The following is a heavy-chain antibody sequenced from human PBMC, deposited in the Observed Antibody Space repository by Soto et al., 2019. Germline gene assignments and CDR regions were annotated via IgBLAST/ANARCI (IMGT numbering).Heavy chain of an antibody. CDR3: AHAGDYDLLSFDH. D-gene: IGHD4-17*01. CDR2: IYWDDDQ. V-gene: IGHV2-5*02. Sequence: SGPTAGEPAQTLTLTCAFSGFSLTTTSMGVAWIRQPPGKALEWLALIYWDDDQRYSPSLKDRLTIPKDTSRSRVVLTISNMNPEGTGTYFCAHAGDYDLLSFDHWGPGTLVTVSS. CDR1: GFSLTTTSMG. J-gene: IGHJ4*02.